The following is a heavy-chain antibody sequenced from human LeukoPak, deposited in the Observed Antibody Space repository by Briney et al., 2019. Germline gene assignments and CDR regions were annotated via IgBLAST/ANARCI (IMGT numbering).Heavy chain of an antibody. V-gene: IGHV3-74*01. CDR2: ISSGGRDK. J-gene: IGHJ4*02. CDR3: ARDQTQAGPTNVDH. CDR1: GFSFSSYW. D-gene: IGHD1-14*01. Sequence: PGGSLRLSCVASGFSFSSYWMHWVRQAPGKGLVWVSRISSGGRDKQYRDYVKGRFTISRDNGKNKLYLEMNRLRVEDTAVYYCARDQTQAGPTNVDHWGQGTQVTVSS.